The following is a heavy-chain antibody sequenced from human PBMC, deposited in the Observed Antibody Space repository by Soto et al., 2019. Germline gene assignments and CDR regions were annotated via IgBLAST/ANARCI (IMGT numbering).Heavy chain of an antibody. CDR3: ATTTMGVVPAAIPYYYYYGMDA. CDR1: GYTLTELS. D-gene: IGHD2-2*01. CDR2: FDPEDGET. V-gene: IGHV1-24*01. J-gene: IGHJ6*02. Sequence: ASLKVSCKVSGYTLTELSMHWVLQAPGKGLEWMGGFDPEDGETIYAQKFQGRVTMTEDTSTDTAYMELSSLRSEDTAVYYCATTTMGVVPAAIPYYYYYGMDAWGQGTTVTVSS.